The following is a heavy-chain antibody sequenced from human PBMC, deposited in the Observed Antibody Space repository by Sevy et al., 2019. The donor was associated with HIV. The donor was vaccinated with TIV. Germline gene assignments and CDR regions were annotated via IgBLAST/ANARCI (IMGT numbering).Heavy chain of an antibody. CDR3: ARVNWGAVAGTHSYYFDY. J-gene: IGHJ4*02. CDR2: IYYSGST. Sequence: SETLSLTCTVSGGSISSYYWSWIRQPPGKGLEWIGYIYYSGSTNYNPSLKSRVTISVDTSKNQFSLKLSSVTAADTAVYYCARVNWGAVAGTHSYYFDYWGQGTLVTVSS. D-gene: IGHD6-19*01. V-gene: IGHV4-59*01. CDR1: GGSISSYY.